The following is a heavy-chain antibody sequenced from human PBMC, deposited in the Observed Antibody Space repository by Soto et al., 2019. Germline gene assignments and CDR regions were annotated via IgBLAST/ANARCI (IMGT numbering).Heavy chain of an antibody. CDR3: TNKLECSGSVTYYNGRINGAFDV. D-gene: IGHD3-10*01. CDR2: LNFRGDSA. V-gene: IGHV3-23*01. CDR1: GFTFSTYA. J-gene: IGHJ3*01. Sequence: EVQLLESGGGLVQPGGSLRLSCAASGFTFSTYAMTWVRQAPGKGLEWVSSLNFRGDSASYAVSVKGRFTISRDNSNNTQDPQSDSLRAEDTASYYCTNKLECSGSVTYYNGRINGAFDVWGQGTMVIVSS.